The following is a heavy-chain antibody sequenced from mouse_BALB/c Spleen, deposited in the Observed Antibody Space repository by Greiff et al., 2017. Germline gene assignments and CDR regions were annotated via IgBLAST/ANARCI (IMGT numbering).Heavy chain of an antibody. CDR2: IDPENGNT. D-gene: IGHD2-3*01. J-gene: IGHJ3*01. V-gene: IGHV14-1*02. CDR1: GFNIKDYY. Sequence: VQLQQSGAELVRPGALVKLSCKASGFNIKDYYMHWVKQRPEQGLEWIGWIDPENGNTIYDPKFQGKATITADTSSNTAYLQLSSLTSEDTAVYYCARVYDGYPAWFAYWGQGTLVTVSA. CDR3: ARVYDGYPAWFAY.